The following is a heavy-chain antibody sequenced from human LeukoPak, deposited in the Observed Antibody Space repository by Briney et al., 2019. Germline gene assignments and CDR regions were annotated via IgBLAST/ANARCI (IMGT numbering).Heavy chain of an antibody. CDR1: GFTFNSYT. CDR3: GVGVYSHGYEY. V-gene: IGHV3-48*04. Sequence: GGSLRLSCAASGFTFNSYTMNWVRQAPGKGLEWISYISRTGTTIYYVASVKGRFTISRDNAKNSLYLQMNSLRGEDTAVYYCGVGVYSHGYEYWGQGTLVTVSS. D-gene: IGHD5-18*01. CDR2: ISRTGTTI. J-gene: IGHJ4*02.